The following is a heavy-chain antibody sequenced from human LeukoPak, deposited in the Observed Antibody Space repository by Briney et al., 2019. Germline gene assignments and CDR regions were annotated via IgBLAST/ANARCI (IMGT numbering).Heavy chain of an antibody. CDR2: IYSGGST. CDR1: GFTVRSNY. CDR3: ARGLTTVTPLDI. V-gene: IGHV3-66*02. J-gene: IGHJ3*02. D-gene: IGHD4-11*01. Sequence: TGGSLRLSCAASGFTVRSNYMSWVRQAPGKGLEWVSVIYSGGSTYYADSVKGRFTISRDNSKNTLYLQMNSLRAEDTAAYYCARGLTTVTPLDIWGQGTMVTVSS.